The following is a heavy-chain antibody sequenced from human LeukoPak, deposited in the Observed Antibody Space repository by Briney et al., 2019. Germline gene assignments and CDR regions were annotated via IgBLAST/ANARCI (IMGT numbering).Heavy chain of an antibody. Sequence: SETLSLTCAVSGYSISSGYYWAWTRQPPGKGLEWIGNVFHTGNTYYNPSLKSRLTISVDTSNNQFSLRLSSVTAADTAVYFCARRNSNYPIDTWGQGTLVTVSS. CDR2: VFHTGNT. J-gene: IGHJ5*02. CDR3: ARRNSNYPIDT. CDR1: GYSISSGYY. D-gene: IGHD4-11*01. V-gene: IGHV4-38-2*01.